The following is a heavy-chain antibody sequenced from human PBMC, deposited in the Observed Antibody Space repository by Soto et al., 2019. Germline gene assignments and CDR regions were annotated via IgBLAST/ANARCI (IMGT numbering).Heavy chain of an antibody. V-gene: IGHV4-61*01. CDR1: GGSVSSGSYY. D-gene: IGHD3-22*01. CDR2: IYYSGST. Sequence: SETLSLTCTVSGGSVSSGSYYWSWIRQPPGKGLEWIGYIYYSGSTNYNPSLKSRVTISVDTSKNQFSLKLSSVTAADTAVYYCARDHGGVDSSDPFDYWGQGTLVTVSS. J-gene: IGHJ4*02. CDR3: ARDHGGVDSSDPFDY.